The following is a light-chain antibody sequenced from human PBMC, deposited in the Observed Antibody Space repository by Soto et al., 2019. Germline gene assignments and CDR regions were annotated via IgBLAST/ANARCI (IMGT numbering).Light chain of an antibody. CDR1: SSDVGGYNY. Sequence: QSALTQPPSASGSLGQSVTISCTGTSSDVGGYNYVSWHQQHPGKAPKVMIYEVTKRPPGVPDRVSGSKSGNTASLPVSGLQAEDAADYYCSSFAGGGNPVLLGGGTKLTVL. CDR2: EVT. CDR3: SSFAGGGNPVL. J-gene: IGLJ2*01. V-gene: IGLV2-8*01.